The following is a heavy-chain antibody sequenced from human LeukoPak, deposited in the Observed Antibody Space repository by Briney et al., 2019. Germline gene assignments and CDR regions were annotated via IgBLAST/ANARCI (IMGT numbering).Heavy chain of an antibody. CDR1: GGSFSGYY. Sequence: SETLSLTCAVYGGSFSGYYWSWIRQPPGKGLEWIGEINHSGSTNYNPSLKSRVTISVDTSKNQFSLKLSSVTAADTAVYYCARDISTASDYYDSSGYYYVSWYFDLWGRGTLVTVSS. V-gene: IGHV4-34*01. CDR3: ARDISTASDYYDSSGYYYVSWYFDL. J-gene: IGHJ2*01. CDR2: INHSGST. D-gene: IGHD3-22*01.